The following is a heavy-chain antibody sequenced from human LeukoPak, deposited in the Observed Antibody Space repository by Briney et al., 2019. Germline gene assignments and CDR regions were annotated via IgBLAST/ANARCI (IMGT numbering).Heavy chain of an antibody. CDR3: ARKPRRRITIFGVVIRNWFDP. CDR1: GFTFSSYW. V-gene: IGHV3-7*01. CDR2: IKQDGSEK. J-gene: IGHJ5*02. Sequence: PGGSLRLSCAASGFTFSSYWMSWVRQDPGKGLEWVANIKQDGSEKYYVDSVKGRFTVSRDNAKNSLYLQMNSLRAEDTAVYYCARKPRRRITIFGVVIRNWFDPWGQGTLVTVSS. D-gene: IGHD3-3*01.